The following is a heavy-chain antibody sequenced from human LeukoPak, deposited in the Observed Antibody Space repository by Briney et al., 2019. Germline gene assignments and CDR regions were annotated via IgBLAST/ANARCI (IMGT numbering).Heavy chain of an antibody. J-gene: IGHJ4*02. Sequence: PSETLSLTCTVSGVSISSSSYYWGWIRQPPGKGLEWIGSIYYSGSTYYNPSLKSRVTISVDTSKNQFSLKLSSVTAADTAVYYCARIRITMIVVVKEFDYWGQGTLVTVSS. V-gene: IGHV4-39*01. D-gene: IGHD3-22*01. CDR2: IYYSGST. CDR1: GVSISSSSYY. CDR3: ARIRITMIVVVKEFDY.